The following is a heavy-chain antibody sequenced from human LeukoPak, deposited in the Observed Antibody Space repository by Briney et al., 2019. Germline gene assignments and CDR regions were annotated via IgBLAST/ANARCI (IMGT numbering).Heavy chain of an antibody. Sequence: GGSLRLSCAASGFTFSSYWMSWVRQAPGKGLEWVANINQDGGEKYYVDSAKGRFTISRDNAKNSLYLQMNSLRAEDTAVYYCASIVVVIGTRSFDYWGQGSLVSVSS. CDR2: INQDGGEK. D-gene: IGHD2-15*01. J-gene: IGHJ4*02. V-gene: IGHV3-7*01. CDR3: ASIVVVIGTRSFDY. CDR1: GFTFSSYW.